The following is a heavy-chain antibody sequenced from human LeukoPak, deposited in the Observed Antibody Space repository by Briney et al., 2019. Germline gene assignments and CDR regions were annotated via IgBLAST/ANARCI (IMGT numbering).Heavy chain of an antibody. CDR1: GYTFSSYW. D-gene: IGHD2-8*01. V-gene: IGHV5-51*01. CDR2: IYPDDSDT. CDR3: ARLAYCSNDVCYSNYYYSMDV. Sequence: GESLKISCKGSGYTFSSYWIGWVRPMPGKGLEWMGIIYPDDSDTRYRPSFQGQVTISADKSISTAYLQWSSLKASDTAMYYCARLAYCSNDVCYSNYYYSMDVWGKGTTVTVSS. J-gene: IGHJ6*03.